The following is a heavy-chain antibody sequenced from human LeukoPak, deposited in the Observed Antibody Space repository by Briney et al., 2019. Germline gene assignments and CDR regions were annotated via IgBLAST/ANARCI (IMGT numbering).Heavy chain of an antibody. CDR1: GYTFTSYG. Sequence: ASVKVSCKASGYTFTSYGISWVRQAPGQGLEWIGWISAYIGITNYAQKIQGRVTMTTVTSTRTAYMELRGLRSDGTDVYYCARWNYDILTGYPIGGPDYWGQGTLVTVSS. D-gene: IGHD3-9*01. J-gene: IGHJ4*02. CDR3: ARWNYDILTGYPIGGPDY. CDR2: ISAYIGIT. V-gene: IGHV1-18*04.